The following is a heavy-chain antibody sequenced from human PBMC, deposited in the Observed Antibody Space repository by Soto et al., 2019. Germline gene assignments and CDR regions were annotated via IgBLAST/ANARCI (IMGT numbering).Heavy chain of an antibody. CDR3: ARAAPFGYDY. CDR1: GFTFSSYG. Sequence: GGSLRLSCAASGFTFSSYGMNWVRQSPGKGLEWISYIGTSVNHIQYADFVKGRFTISRDNAKNSLYLQMSSLRDEDMAVYYCARAAPFGYDYWGQGTLVTVSS. V-gene: IGHV3-48*02. CDR2: IGTSVNHI. D-gene: IGHD3-10*01. J-gene: IGHJ4*02.